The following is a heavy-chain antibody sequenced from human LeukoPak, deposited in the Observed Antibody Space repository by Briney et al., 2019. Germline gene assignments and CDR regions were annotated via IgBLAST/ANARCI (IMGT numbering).Heavy chain of an antibody. V-gene: IGHV1-2*06. Sequence: VASVKVSCKASGYTFTGYYMHWVRQAPGQGLEWMGRINPNSGGTNYAQKFQGRVTMTRDTSISTAYMELSRLRSDDTAVYYCARELGYCSGGSCYSGRYWGQGTLVTVSS. CDR3: ARELGYCSGGSCYSGRY. CDR1: GYTFTGYY. D-gene: IGHD2-15*01. J-gene: IGHJ4*02. CDR2: INPNSGGT.